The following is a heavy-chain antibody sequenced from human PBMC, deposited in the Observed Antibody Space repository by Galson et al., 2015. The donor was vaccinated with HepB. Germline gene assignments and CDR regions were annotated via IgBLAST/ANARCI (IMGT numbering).Heavy chain of an antibody. CDR3: ARDGHDFWIGPYGRNWVDP. J-gene: IGHJ5*02. CDR2: VSYDGNNK. Sequence: SLRLSCAASGFTFSSYAMHWVRQAPGKGLEWVAIVSYDGNNKYYADSVKGRFTISRDNSKNTLYLQMNSLRAEDTAVYYCARDGHDFWIGPYGRNWVDPWGQGTLVTVSS. D-gene: IGHD3-3*01. V-gene: IGHV3-30*04. CDR1: GFTFSSYA.